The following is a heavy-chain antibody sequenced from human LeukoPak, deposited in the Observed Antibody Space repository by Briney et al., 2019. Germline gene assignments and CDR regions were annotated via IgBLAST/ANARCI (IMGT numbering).Heavy chain of an antibody. D-gene: IGHD6-13*01. J-gene: IGHJ3*02. CDR1: GFTFSSYS. CDR2: ISSSSSTI. V-gene: IGHV3-48*01. CDR3: ARDNWAGYSSSWYPDAFDI. Sequence: GGSLRLSCAASGFTFSSYSMNWVRQAPGKGLEWVSYISSSSSTIYYADSVKGRFTISRDNAKNSLYLQMNSLRAEDTAVYYCARDNWAGYSSSWYPDAFDIWGQGTMVTVSS.